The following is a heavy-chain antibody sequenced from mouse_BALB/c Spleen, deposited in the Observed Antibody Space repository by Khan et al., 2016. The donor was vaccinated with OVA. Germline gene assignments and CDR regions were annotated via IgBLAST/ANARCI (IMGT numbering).Heavy chain of an antibody. CDR1: GFDFSRYW. J-gene: IGHJ2*01. D-gene: IGHD1-1*01. Sequence: EVKLLESGGGLVPPGGSLKLSCAASGFDFSRYWMSWVRPAPGKGLEWIGEINPDSSTINYTPSLKDQFIISRDSAKNTLYLQMSKVGSEDTALYYCATDYYYGSGCFDYGGQGTTRTGSS. CDR2: INPDSSTI. CDR3: ATDYYYGSGCFDY. V-gene: IGHV4-1*02.